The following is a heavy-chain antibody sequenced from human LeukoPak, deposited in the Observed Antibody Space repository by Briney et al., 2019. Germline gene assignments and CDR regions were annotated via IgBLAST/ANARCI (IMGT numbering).Heavy chain of an antibody. CDR1: LYTFTTYG. CDR2: ISAYNGDT. D-gene: IGHD3-22*01. Sequence: ASVRVSSAASLYTFTTYGISWVRQAPGQGLEWMGWISAYNGDTYYAQNLQGRVTMTTDTSTSTAYMELRSLRSDDTAVYHCARDLYYYESSGYDDAFDIWGQGTMVTVSS. J-gene: IGHJ3*02. V-gene: IGHV1-18*01. CDR3: ARDLYYYESSGYDDAFDI.